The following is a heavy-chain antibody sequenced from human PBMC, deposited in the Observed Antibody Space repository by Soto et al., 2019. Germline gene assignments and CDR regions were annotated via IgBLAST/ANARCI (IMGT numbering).Heavy chain of an antibody. CDR3: VKNSGWFNT. CDR1: GFTFGTTD. Sequence: QLLQSGGGLVQPGGSLTLSCAASGFTFGTTDMSWVRQAPGEGLEWVSTIDGSGGITYYADSVKVRFTISRDNSRNTVYRQMNSLRGYDTALYYCVKNSGWFNTWGQGALVTVSS. CDR2: IDGSGGIT. V-gene: IGHV3-23*01. J-gene: IGHJ5*02. D-gene: IGHD3-10*01.